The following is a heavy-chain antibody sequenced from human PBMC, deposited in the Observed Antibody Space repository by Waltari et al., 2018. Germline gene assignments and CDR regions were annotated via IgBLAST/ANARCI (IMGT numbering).Heavy chain of an antibody. V-gene: IGHV7-4-1*02. Sequence: QVQLVQSGSELKKPGASVKVSCKASGYTFTNYASNWVRQAPGQGLEWMGWINAKTANPTYAQGLTGRFVFSLDTAVSTAYRRISSLKAEDTAVYYGWFGEMTTYGMDVWGQGTMVAVSS. D-gene: IGHD3-10*01. CDR1: GYTFTNYA. CDR2: INAKTANP. J-gene: IGHJ6*02. CDR3: WFGEMTTYGMDV.